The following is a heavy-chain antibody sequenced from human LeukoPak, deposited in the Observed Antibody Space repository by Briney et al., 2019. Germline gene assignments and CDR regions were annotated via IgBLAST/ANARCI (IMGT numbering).Heavy chain of an antibody. D-gene: IGHD1-26*01. CDR3: TRDTIGSLDY. CDR1: VFTFANSW. V-gene: IGHV3-7*01. CDR2: IKQDGSTK. J-gene: IGHJ4*02. Sequence: PGRSLRLSCADSVFTFANSWMAWVRQAPGQGLEWVANIKQDGSTKHYADCLKGRFTISRDNPKNSLFLQMNNLRADDTAIYYCTRDTIGSLDYWGQGILVTVAS.